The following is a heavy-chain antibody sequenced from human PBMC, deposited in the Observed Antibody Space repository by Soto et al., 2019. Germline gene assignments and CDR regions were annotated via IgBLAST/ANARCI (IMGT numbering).Heavy chain of an antibody. CDR3: VRDLHEPLGSDALRVAN. D-gene: IGHD2-15*01. Sequence: GGSLRLSCAASGYSFSSYEMHWVRQAPGKGLEWISYISSSGSGTHYADSVKGRFTMSRDNTKNSMSLQMNSLRAEDTAIYYCVRDLHEPLGSDALRVANWGQGTQVTVSS. CDR1: GYSFSSYE. J-gene: IGHJ4*02. CDR2: ISSSGSGT. V-gene: IGHV3-48*03.